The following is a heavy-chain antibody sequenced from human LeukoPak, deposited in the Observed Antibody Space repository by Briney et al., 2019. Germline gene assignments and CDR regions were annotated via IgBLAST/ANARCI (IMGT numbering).Heavy chain of an antibody. Sequence: GGSLRLSCAASGLTFSIYSMNWGRQTPENGLEWVSSISSSSSYIYYADSVKVRFTISRDNAKNSLYLQLNSLRAEATAVYYCARGYLDCGGDCSDYWGQGTLVTVSS. J-gene: IGHJ4*02. D-gene: IGHD2-21*02. CDR2: ISSSSSYI. CDR1: GLTFSIYS. CDR3: ARGYLDCGGDCSDY. V-gene: IGHV3-21*01.